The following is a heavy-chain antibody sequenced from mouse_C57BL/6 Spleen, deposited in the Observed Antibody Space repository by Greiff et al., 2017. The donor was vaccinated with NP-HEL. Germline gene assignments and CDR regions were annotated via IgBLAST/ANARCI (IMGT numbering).Heavy chain of an antibody. J-gene: IGHJ1*03. D-gene: IGHD2-3*01. V-gene: IGHV1-69*01. CDR2: IDPSDSYT. CDR3: ARSTDDGYSWYFDV. Sequence: QVQLQQSGAELVMPGASVKLSCKASGYTFTSYWMHWVKQRPGQGLEWIGEIDPSDSYTNYNQKFKGKSTLTVDKSSSTAYMQLSSLTSEDSAVYYCARSTDDGYSWYFDVWGTGTTVTVSS. CDR1: GYTFTSYW.